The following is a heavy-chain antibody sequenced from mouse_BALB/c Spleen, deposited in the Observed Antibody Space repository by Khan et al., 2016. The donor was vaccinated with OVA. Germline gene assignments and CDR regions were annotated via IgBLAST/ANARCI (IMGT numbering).Heavy chain of an antibody. CDR2: INPNNGYT. Sequence: QVRLQQSGAELARPGASVKMSCKASGYTFTSYTIHWIKMRPGQGLEWIGYINPNNGYTNYNQKFKDKATLTADKSSTTAYMQLSSLPSDDSAVSDCVGDGPYYRNAGWFAYWGQGTLVTVSA. J-gene: IGHJ3*01. D-gene: IGHD2-14*01. CDR1: GYTFTSYT. V-gene: IGHV1-4*01. CDR3: VGDGPYYRNAGWFAY.